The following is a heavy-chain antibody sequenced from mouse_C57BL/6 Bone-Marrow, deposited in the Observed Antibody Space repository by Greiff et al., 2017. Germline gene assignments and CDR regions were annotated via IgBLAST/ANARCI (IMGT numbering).Heavy chain of an antibody. CDR3: ERVEFDGSSGDRYVDV. D-gene: IGHD1-1*01. CDR1: GYTFTSYD. Sequence: VKLMESGPELVKPGASVKLSCKASGYTFTSYDIHWVKQRPGQGLEWIGWIYPTDGSTKYNEKFKGKATLTVDTSSSTAYMELHSLTSEDSAVSCCERVEFDGSSGDRYVDVWGTGTTVTVSS. V-gene: IGHV1-85*01. CDR2: IYPTDGST. J-gene: IGHJ1*03.